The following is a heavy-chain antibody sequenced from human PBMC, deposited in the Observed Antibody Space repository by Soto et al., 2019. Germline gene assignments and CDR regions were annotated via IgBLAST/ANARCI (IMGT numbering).Heavy chain of an antibody. V-gene: IGHV3-11*05. CDR1: GFTFSDYY. CDR3: AIVASMVRGVLPEYFQR. J-gene: IGHJ1*01. D-gene: IGHD3-10*01. CDR2: ISSGSTYT. Sequence: QVQLVESGGGLVKPGGSLRLSCAASGFTFSDYYMSWIRQAPGKGLEWVSYISSGSTYTNYADSVKGRFTISRDNAKNSLYLQMNSLRVEDTAVYYCAIVASMVRGVLPEYFQRWGQGILVTVSS.